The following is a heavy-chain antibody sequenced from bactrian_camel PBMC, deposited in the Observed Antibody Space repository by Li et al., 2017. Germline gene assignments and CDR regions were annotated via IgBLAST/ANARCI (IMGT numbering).Heavy chain of an antibody. D-gene: IGHD1*01. CDR1: GYTSGSKS. CDR3: AAVSEDICRPWVAWGY. Sequence: HVQLVESGGGSVQAGGSLRLACRTSGYTSGSKSMGWFRQVPGKEREGLASIASDGTTTYADSVKGRFTLSKDTSKSKSTLFLDMNNLKIEDTNTYYCAAVSEDICRPWVAWGYWGQGTQVTVS. V-gene: IGHV3S53*01. J-gene: IGHJ4*01. CDR2: IASDGTT.